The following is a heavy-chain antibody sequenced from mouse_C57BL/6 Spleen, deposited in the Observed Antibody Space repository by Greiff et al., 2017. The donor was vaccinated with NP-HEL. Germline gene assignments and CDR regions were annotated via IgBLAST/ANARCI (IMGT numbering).Heavy chain of an antibody. D-gene: IGHD2-5*01. CDR3: AVAYYSNFYYAMDY. V-gene: IGHV3-3*01. CDR1: GFSINSDCY. Sequence: EVQLQQSGPSLVRPSQTLSLTCTVTGFSINSDCYWIWIRQFPGNKLEYIGYTFYSGITYYNPSLEFRTYITRDTSKNQFSLKLSSVTTEDTDTYYCAVAYYSNFYYAMDYWGKGTSVTVSS. CDR2: TFYSGIT. J-gene: IGHJ4*01.